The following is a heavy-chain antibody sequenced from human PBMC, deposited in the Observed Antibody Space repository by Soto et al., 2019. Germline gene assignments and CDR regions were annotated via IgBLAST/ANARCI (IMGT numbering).Heavy chain of an antibody. V-gene: IGHV6-1*01. Sequence: PSQTLSLTCAISGDSVSSNSAAWNWIRQSPSRGLEWLGRTYYRSKWYNDYAVSVKSRITINPDTSKNQFSLQLNSVTPEDTAVYYCARASLHYRGYYYYYYMYFWGKGSTVPVSS. CDR2: TYYRSKWYN. CDR3: ARASLHYRGYYYYYYMYF. D-gene: IGHD2-15*01. CDR1: GDSVSSNSAA. J-gene: IGHJ6*03.